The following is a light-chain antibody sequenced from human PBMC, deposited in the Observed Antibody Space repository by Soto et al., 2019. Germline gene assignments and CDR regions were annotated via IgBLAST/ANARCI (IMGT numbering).Light chain of an antibody. Sequence: EIVLTQSPGTLSVSPGERANLSCRASQSVSTNLAWFQQKPGQAPRLLIYGASTRATGIPARFSGSGSGTEFTLTINSLQSEDLGVYYWQQSNNWPYTFGQGTKLEV. CDR3: QQSNNWPYT. V-gene: IGKV3-15*01. CDR2: GAS. J-gene: IGKJ2*01. CDR1: QSVSTN.